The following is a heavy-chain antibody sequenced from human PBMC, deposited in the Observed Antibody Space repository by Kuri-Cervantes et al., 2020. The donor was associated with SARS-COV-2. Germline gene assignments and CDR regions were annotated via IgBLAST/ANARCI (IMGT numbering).Heavy chain of an antibody. D-gene: IGHD3-9*01. J-gene: IGHJ4*02. CDR2: ISSSDEK. CDR1: GFSLTNVKMG. Sequence: SGPTLVKPPETLTLTCTVSGFSLTNVKMGVSWIRQPPGKALEWLADISSSDEKSYSPPLKNRLTIFADTSKSQVVLTMTNMDIVDSATYYCARIGSNFYYYFDYWGQGTLVTVSS. CDR3: ARIGSNFYYYFDY. V-gene: IGHV2-26*01.